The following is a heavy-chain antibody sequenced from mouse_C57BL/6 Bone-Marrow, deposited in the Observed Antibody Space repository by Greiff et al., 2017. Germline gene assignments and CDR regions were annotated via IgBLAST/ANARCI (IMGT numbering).Heavy chain of an antibody. CDR3: ARCTTAYYSMDY. J-gene: IGHJ4*01. Sequence: QVQLKESGPGLVAPSQSLSITCTVSGFSLTSYAISWVRQPPGKGLEWLGVIWTGGSTNYTSALKSRLSISKDNSKSQVFLKMNSQQTNDTARYYWARCTTAYYSMDYWGQGTSVTVSS. V-gene: IGHV2-9-1*01. CDR1: GFSLTSYA. CDR2: IWTGGST. D-gene: IGHD1-2*01.